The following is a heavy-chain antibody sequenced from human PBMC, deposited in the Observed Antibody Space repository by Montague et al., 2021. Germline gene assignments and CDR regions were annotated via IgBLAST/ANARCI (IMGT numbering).Heavy chain of an antibody. CDR3: ARGSGRVLDYVRETHRYARFDN. D-gene: IGHD3-16*02. V-gene: IGHV4-34*01. CDR1: GGSFSSYY. CDR2: ISHSGDT. J-gene: IGHJ4*02. Sequence: SETLSLTCAVSGGSFSSYYWNWIRQPPGKGLEWIGEISHSGDTEYNPPLKSRISLSVDTSKNQFSLNLTSLTAADTAVYYCARGSGRVLDYVRETHRYARFDNWGQGTLVTVSS.